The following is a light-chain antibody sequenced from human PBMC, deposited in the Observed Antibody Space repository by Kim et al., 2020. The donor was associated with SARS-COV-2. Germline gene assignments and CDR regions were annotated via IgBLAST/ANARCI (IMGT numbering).Light chain of an antibody. CDR3: QRRTDWRT. CDR2: EVS. Sequence: LALSPGESATHSCRARQSVKKDLARYQQNPGQPPRLLLYEVSTRATGIPDRFSGSWSGTDFTLTISSLEPEDFAVDYCQRRTDWRTFGQGTKLEI. J-gene: IGKJ2*02. V-gene: IGKV3-11*01. CDR1: QSVKKD.